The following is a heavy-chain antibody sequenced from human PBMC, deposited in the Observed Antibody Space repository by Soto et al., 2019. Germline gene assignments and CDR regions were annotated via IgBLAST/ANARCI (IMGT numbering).Heavy chain of an antibody. CDR1: GDYIIXDXW. CDR3: ARGERQQQRDY. J-gene: IGHJ4*02. D-gene: IGHD6-13*01. Sequence: SETLCLTCAVSGDYIIXDXWXXXXRQPPGKGLEWIGEVYHSGNTNYNPSLKSRVIISVDKSKNQFSLKLSSVTDADTAMYYCARGERQQQRDYWGQGTLVTVSS. V-gene: IGHV4-4*02. CDR2: VYHSGNT.